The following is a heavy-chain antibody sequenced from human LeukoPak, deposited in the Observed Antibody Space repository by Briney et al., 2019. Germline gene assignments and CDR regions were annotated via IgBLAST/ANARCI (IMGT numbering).Heavy chain of an antibody. V-gene: IGHV4-61*10. CDR3: ARIGDYGVDY. J-gene: IGHJ4*02. CDR1: GGSISSGGYY. Sequence: SETLSLTCTVSGGSISSGGYYWSWIRQPAGKGLEWIGRIYSSGSTNYNPSLKSRVTISVDTSKNQFSLKLSSVTAADTAVYFCARIGDYGVDYWGQGTLVTVSS. D-gene: IGHD4-17*01. CDR2: IYSSGST.